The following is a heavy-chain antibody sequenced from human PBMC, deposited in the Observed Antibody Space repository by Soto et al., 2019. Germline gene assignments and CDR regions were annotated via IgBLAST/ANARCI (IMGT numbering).Heavy chain of an antibody. D-gene: IGHD3-10*01. Sequence: GGSLRLSCAASGFTFSSYVMTWVRQAPGKGLEWVSTIGGSTYYADSVKGRFTISRDNSKNTVFLQMNSLRAEDTTVYYCAKVDEVRGFDYWGQGTLVTVSS. V-gene: IGHV3-23*01. CDR3: AKVDEVRGFDY. CDR1: GFTFSSYV. J-gene: IGHJ4*02. CDR2: IGGST.